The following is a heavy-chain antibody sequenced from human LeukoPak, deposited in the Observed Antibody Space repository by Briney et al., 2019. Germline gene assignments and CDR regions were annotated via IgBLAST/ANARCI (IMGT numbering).Heavy chain of an antibody. CDR3: ARVVGIVVVPAAPGVGPFDY. D-gene: IGHD2-2*01. V-gene: IGHV1-18*01. CDR2: ISGYNGNT. Sequence: AASVKVSCKASGYTFTSYGISWVRQAPGQGLEWMGWISGYNGNTNYAQKLQGRVTMTTDTSTSTAYMELRSLRSDDTAVYYCARVVGIVVVPAAPGVGPFDYWGQGTLVTV. J-gene: IGHJ4*02. CDR1: GYTFTSYG.